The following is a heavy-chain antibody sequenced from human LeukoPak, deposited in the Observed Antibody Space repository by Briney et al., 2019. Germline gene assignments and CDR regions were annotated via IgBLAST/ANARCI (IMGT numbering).Heavy chain of an antibody. J-gene: IGHJ4*02. V-gene: IGHV3-21*01. CDR2: ITSSGSHM. CDR1: GFTLSSHA. Sequence: GRSLRLSCAASGFTLSSHAMHWVRHAPGKRLEWLSSITSSGSHMYYADSVKGRFTISRDNAKSSLYLQMNSLSPEDTAVYYCASFMTTVTIPDYWGQGTLVTVSS. D-gene: IGHD4-17*01. CDR3: ASFMTTVTIPDY.